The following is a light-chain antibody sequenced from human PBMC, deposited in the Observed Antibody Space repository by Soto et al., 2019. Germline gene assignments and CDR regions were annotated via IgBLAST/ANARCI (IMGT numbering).Light chain of an antibody. CDR2: VNS. CDR1: SSDVGDYKY. Sequence: QSALTQPASVSGSPGQSITISCTGTSSDVGDYKYVSWYQQHPDKAPKLIIFVNSNRPSGISNRFSASKSGNTASLPISGLQAEDEADYYCSSYTSSDTPVVFGTGTKLTVL. V-gene: IGLV2-14*01. J-gene: IGLJ1*01. CDR3: SSYTSSDTPVV.